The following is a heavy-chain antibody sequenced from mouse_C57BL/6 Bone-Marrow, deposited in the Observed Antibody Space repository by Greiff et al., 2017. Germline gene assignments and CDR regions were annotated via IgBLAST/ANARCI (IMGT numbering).Heavy chain of an antibody. CDR2: IYPGSGST. J-gene: IGHJ2*01. CDR3: ARLTYYFDY. D-gene: IGHD4-1*01. CDR1: GYTFTSYW. V-gene: IGHV1-55*01. Sequence: QVQLQQPGAELVKPGASVKMSCKASGYTFTSYWITWVKQRPGQGLEWIGDIYPGSGSTNYNEKFKSKATLTVDPSSRTAYMQLRSLTSEDSAFYNCARLTYYFDYWGQGTTLTVSS.